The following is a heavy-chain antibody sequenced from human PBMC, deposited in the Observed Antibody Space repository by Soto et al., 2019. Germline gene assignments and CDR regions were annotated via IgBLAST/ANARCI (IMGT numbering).Heavy chain of an antibody. CDR3: ARDHLGFCSGGTCPWSEYFDC. V-gene: IGHV3-7*04. CDR2: IKEDGSEK. J-gene: IGHJ4*02. Sequence: LRLSCAASGFTFSNYWMSWVRQAPGKGLEWVANIKEDGSEKYFVDSVKGRFTISRDNAKNSLYLQMNSLRAEDTAVYYCARDHLGFCSGGTCPWSEYFDCWGQGTLVTVSS. D-gene: IGHD2-15*01. CDR1: GFTFSNYW.